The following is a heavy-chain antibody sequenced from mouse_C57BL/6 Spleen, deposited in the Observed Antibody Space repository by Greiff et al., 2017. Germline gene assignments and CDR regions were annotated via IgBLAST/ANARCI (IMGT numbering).Heavy chain of an antibody. D-gene: IGHD2-4*01. CDR3: ARIKPYDCDRASYAMDY. CDR1: GYSFTGYY. Sequence: VQLQQSGPELVKPGASVKISCKASGYSFTGYYMNWVKQSPEKSLEWIGEINPSTGGTTYNQKFKAKATLTVDKSSSTAYMQLKSLTSEDSAVYYCARIKPYDCDRASYAMDYWGQGTSVTVSS. V-gene: IGHV1-42*01. J-gene: IGHJ4*01. CDR2: INPSTGGT.